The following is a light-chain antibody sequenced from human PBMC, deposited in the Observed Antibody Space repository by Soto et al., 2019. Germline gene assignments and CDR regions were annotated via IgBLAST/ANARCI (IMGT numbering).Light chain of an antibody. J-gene: IGKJ2*01. Sequence: IQMTQSPSSLSASVAERVTMSCQASQDISNYLNWYQQKPGKAPKLLIYAASSLQSGVPSRFSGSGSGTDFTLTISSLQPEDFATYYCQQSYSTPYTFGQGTKVDI. V-gene: IGKV1-39*01. CDR2: AAS. CDR1: QDISNY. CDR3: QQSYSTPYT.